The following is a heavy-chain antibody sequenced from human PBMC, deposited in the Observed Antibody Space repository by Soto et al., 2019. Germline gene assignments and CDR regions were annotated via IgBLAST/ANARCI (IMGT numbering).Heavy chain of an antibody. J-gene: IGHJ5*02. V-gene: IGHV6-1*01. CDR3: ARTVGWLDP. CDR1: WDSVSSNSAA. CDR2: TYYRSKWYK. Sequence: TLSLTCAISWDSVSSNSAAWNWIRQSPSRGLEWLGRTYYRSKWYKEYAASVKSRITINPDTSKNQFSLQLNSVSPEDTAVYYCARTVGWLDPWGQGSLVPSPQ. D-gene: IGHD1-26*01.